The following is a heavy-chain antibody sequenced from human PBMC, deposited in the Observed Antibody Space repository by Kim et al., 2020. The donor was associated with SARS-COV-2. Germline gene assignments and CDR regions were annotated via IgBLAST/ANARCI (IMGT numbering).Heavy chain of an antibody. CDR3: ARRYCSGGSCYLDY. J-gene: IGHJ4*02. D-gene: IGHD2-15*01. V-gene: IGHV1-69*02. Sequence: AQKFQGRVTVTADKSTSTAYMELSSLRSEDTAVYYCARRYCSGGSCYLDYWGQGTLVTVSS.